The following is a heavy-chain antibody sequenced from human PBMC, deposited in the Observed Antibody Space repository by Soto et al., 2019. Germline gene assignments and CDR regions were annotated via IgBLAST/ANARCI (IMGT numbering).Heavy chain of an antibody. Sequence: GASVKVSCKASGYTFTSYYMHWVRQAPGQGLEWMGIINPSGGSTSYAQKFQGRVTMTRDTSTSTAYMELSSLRSEDTAVYYCACSGYSGYDRRYYYYGMDVWGQGTTVTVSS. V-gene: IGHV1-46*01. CDR2: INPSGGST. CDR1: GYTFTSYY. CDR3: ACSGYSGYDRRYYYYGMDV. D-gene: IGHD5-12*01. J-gene: IGHJ6*02.